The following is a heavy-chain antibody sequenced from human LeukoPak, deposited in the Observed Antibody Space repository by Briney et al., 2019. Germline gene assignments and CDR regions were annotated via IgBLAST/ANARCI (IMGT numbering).Heavy chain of an antibody. CDR2: IYTTGDT. V-gene: IGHV4-4*07. D-gene: IGHD3-3*01. Sequence: SETLSLTCSVSGGSISSYYWSWIRQPAGKGREWIGRIYTTGDTDYNPSLKSRVTMSVDASKNQFSLNLSSVTAADTAVYYCARDARGWSGFDYWGQGTLVTVSS. CDR1: GGSISSYY. J-gene: IGHJ4*02. CDR3: ARDARGWSGFDY.